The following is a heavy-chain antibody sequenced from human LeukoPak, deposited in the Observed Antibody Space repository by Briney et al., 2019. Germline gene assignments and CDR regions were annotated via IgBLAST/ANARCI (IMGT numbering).Heavy chain of an antibody. V-gene: IGHV5-51*01. Sequence: GESLKISCKHSEYSFPNYCIGWVRQMPGKGLEWMGIIYPDDSDTRYSPSFQGQVTISADKSVSTAYLQWSSLKASDTAMYYCAIGRGGQQLGDYWGQGTLVTVSS. CDR1: EYSFPNYC. CDR3: AIGRGGQQLGDY. CDR2: IYPDDSDT. D-gene: IGHD6-13*01. J-gene: IGHJ4*02.